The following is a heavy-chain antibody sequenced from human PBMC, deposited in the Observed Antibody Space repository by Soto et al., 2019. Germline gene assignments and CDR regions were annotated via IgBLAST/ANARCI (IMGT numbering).Heavy chain of an antibody. CDR2: IIPIFGTA. CDR1: GGTFSSYA. D-gene: IGHD6-13*01. Sequence: QVQLVQSGAEVKKPGSSVKVYCKASGGTFSSYAISWVRQAPGQGLEWMGGIIPIFGTANYAQKFQGRVTITADESTSTAYMELSSLRSEDTAVYYCARDRASNTAGTKGYNWFDPWGQGTLVTVSS. CDR3: ARDRASNTAGTKGYNWFDP. J-gene: IGHJ5*02. V-gene: IGHV1-69*01.